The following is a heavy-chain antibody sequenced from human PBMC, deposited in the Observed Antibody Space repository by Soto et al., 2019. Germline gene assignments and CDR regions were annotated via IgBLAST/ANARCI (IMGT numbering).Heavy chain of an antibody. CDR3: YRVLSCWPLDL. CDR2: IYYSGST. CDR1: GGSISSGDYY. D-gene: IGHD6-19*01. V-gene: IGHV4-30-4*01. Sequence: QVQLQESGPGLVKPSQTLSLTCTVSGGSISSGDYYWSWIRQPPGKGLEWIGYIYYSGSTYYNPSLKSRITISVDTSKNKCSLKLSSVTAADTAVYYCYRVLSCWPLDLWGKGTLVTVSS. J-gene: IGHJ4*02.